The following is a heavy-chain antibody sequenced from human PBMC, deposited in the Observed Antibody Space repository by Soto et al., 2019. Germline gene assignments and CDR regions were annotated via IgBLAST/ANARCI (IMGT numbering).Heavy chain of an antibody. V-gene: IGHV1-2*06. J-gene: IGHJ5*02. Sequence: QVQLVQSGAEVKKPGASVKVSCKASGYTFIGYYIHWVRQAPGQGLEWMGRINPRSGDTTYAQKFQGRLTMTRDTSISTAYMELSSLRSDDTSVYYCRRDGVGATPLGWFDPWGQGSLVTVSS. CDR2: INPRSGDT. CDR1: GYTFIGYY. D-gene: IGHD1-26*01. CDR3: RRDGVGATPLGWFDP.